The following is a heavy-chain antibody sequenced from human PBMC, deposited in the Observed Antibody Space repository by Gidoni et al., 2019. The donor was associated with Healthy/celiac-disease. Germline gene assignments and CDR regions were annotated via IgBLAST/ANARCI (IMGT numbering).Heavy chain of an antibody. CDR3: ASDPDYGDYDAFDI. J-gene: IGHJ3*02. CDR1: GFTFSSYA. Sequence: QVQLVESGGGVVQPGRSLRLSCAASGFTFSSYAMHWVRQAPGKGLEWVAVISYDGSNKYYADSVKGRFTISRDNSKNTLYLQMNSRRAEDTAVYYCASDPDYGDYDAFDIWGQGTMVTVSS. V-gene: IGHV3-30-3*01. CDR2: ISYDGSNK. D-gene: IGHD4-17*01.